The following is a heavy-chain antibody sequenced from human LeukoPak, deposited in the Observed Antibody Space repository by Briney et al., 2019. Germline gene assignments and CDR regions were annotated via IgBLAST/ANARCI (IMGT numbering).Heavy chain of an antibody. CDR3: ARVDTYYYGSGSYYWSPGYYGMDV. D-gene: IGHD3-10*01. CDR2: INHSGST. J-gene: IGHJ6*02. Sequence: SETLSLTCAVYGGSFSGYYWSWIRQPPGKGLEWIGEINHSGSTNYNPSLKSRVTISVDTSKNQFSLKLISVTAADTAVYYCARVDTYYYGSGSYYWSPGYYGMDVWGQGTTVTVSS. CDR1: GGSFSGYY. V-gene: IGHV4-34*01.